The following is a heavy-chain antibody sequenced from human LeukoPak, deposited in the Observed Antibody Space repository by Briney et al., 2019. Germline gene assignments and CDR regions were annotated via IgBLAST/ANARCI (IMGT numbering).Heavy chain of an antibody. D-gene: IGHD2-15*01. CDR2: MNPNSGNT. CDR3: ARGRLGGSYLGTSFDY. V-gene: IGHV1-8*01. Sequence: ASVKVSCKASGYTFTSYDINWVRQPTGQGLEWMGWMNPNSGNTGYAQKFQGRVTMTRNTSISTAYMELSSLRSEDTAVYYCARGRLGGSYLGTSFDYWGQGTLVTVSS. CDR1: GYTFTSYD. J-gene: IGHJ4*02.